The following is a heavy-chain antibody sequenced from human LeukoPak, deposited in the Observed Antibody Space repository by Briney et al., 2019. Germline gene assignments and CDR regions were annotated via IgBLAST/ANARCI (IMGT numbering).Heavy chain of an antibody. CDR3: ARGRYYLEY. D-gene: IGHD3-10*01. J-gene: IGHJ4*02. V-gene: IGHV3-53*05. Sequence: GSLRLSCAASGFTVSSNYMNWVRQAPGKGLDWVSAIYRGGDPYYADSVKGRFTISRDNSKSTLYLEMNSLRAEDTAVYYCARGRYYLEYWGQGTLVTVSS. CDR2: IYRGGDP. CDR1: GFTVSSNY.